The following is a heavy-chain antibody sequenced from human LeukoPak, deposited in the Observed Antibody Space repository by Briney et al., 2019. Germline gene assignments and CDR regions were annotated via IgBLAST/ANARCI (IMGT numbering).Heavy chain of an antibody. Sequence: GASVKVSCKASGCTFTGYYMHWVRQAPGQGLEWMGRINPNSGGTNYAQKFQGRVTMTRDTSISTAYMELSRLRSDDTAVYYCARMSIAVAGTPFDYWGQGTLVTVSS. J-gene: IGHJ4*02. CDR2: INPNSGGT. V-gene: IGHV1-2*06. CDR1: GCTFTGYY. CDR3: ARMSIAVAGTPFDY. D-gene: IGHD6-19*01.